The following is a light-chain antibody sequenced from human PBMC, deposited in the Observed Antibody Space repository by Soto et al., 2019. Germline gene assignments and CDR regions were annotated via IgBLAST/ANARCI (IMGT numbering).Light chain of an antibody. Sequence: QSVLTQPASVSGSPGQSITISCTGTSSDVGGYNYVSWYQQHPGKAPKLMIYDVSKRPSGVSNRFSGSKSGNTASLTISGLQAEDEAEYYCSSYTSSSTLGIFGGGTKLTVL. CDR1: SSDVGGYNY. J-gene: IGLJ2*01. CDR2: DVS. V-gene: IGLV2-14*01. CDR3: SSYTSSSTLGI.